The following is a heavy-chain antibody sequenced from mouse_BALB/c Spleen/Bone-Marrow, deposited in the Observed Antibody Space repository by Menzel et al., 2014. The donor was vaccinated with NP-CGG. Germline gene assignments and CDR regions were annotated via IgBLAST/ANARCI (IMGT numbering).Heavy chain of an antibody. D-gene: IGHD3-3*01. CDR1: GFTFSDYF. Sequence: VTLMESGGGLVKPGGSLKPSCAASGFTFSDYFMYWVRQTPEKRLEWVATISDGGSYTYYPDSVKGRFTISRDNAKNNLYLQMSSLKSEDTAMYYCGRAWFAYWGQGTLVTVSA. J-gene: IGHJ3*01. V-gene: IGHV5-4*02. CDR2: ISDGGSYT. CDR3: GRAWFAY.